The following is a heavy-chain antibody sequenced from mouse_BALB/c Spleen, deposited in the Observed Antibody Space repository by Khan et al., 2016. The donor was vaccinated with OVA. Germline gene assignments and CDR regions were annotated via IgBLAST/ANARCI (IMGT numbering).Heavy chain of an antibody. J-gene: IGHJ4*01. CDR2: ISYSGST. CDR3: ASQNYYGYALDY. CDR1: GYSITSNFA. V-gene: IGHV3-2*02. D-gene: IGHD1-1*01. Sequence: EVQLQESGPGLVKPSQSLSLTCTVTGYSITSNFAWNWIRQFPGNKLEWMGYISYSGSTNYNPSLKSRISVTRDTSENQFFLRLNSVTTEDTATYSCASQNYYGYALDYWGQGTSVTVSS.